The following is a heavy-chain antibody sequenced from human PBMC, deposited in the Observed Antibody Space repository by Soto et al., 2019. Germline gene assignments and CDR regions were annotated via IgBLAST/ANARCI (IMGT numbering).Heavy chain of an antibody. CDR1: GYSFTSYW. V-gene: IGHV5-51*01. CDR3: ARHVRRHPLTLPFSWFDP. CDR2: IYPGDSYT. J-gene: IGHJ5*02. Sequence: GESLKISCKGSGYSFTSYWIGWVRQMPGKGLEWMGIIYPGDSYTRYSPSFQGQVTISADKSISTAYLQWSSLKASDTAMYYCARHVRRHPLTLPFSWFDPWGQGTLVTVSS. D-gene: IGHD3-3*02.